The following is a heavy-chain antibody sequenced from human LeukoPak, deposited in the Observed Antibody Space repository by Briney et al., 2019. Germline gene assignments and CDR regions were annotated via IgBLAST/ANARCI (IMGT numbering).Heavy chain of an antibody. CDR1: GFTFSSYA. CDR2: ISGSGGST. CDR3: AKGLFTVTTFGWFDP. D-gene: IGHD4-17*01. Sequence: ASLRLSCAASGFTFSSYAMSWVRQAPGKGLEWVSAISGSGGSTYYADSVKGRFTISRDNSKNTLYLQMNSLRAEDTAVYYCAKGLFTVTTFGWFDPWGQGTLVTVSS. J-gene: IGHJ5*02. V-gene: IGHV3-23*01.